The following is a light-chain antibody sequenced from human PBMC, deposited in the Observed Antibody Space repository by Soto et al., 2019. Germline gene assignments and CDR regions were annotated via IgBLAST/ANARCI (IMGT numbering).Light chain of an antibody. J-gene: IGKJ4*01. CDR2: GAS. V-gene: IGKV3-15*01. CDR3: QQYNNWPLT. CDR1: QSVSSN. Sequence: EIVMPQPPATLSVSPGERATLSCSASQSVSSNLAWYQQKPGQAPRLLIYGASTRATGIPARFSGSGSGTEFTLTISSLQSEDFAVYYCQQYNNWPLTFGGGTKVDIK.